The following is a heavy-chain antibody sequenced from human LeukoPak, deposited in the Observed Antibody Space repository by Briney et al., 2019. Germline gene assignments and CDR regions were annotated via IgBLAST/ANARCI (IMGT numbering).Heavy chain of an antibody. D-gene: IGHD6-19*01. CDR2: IKQDGSEK. CDR3: ARVAYSSGWYEGYFDY. V-gene: IGHV3-7*01. CDR1: GFTFGSYG. J-gene: IGHJ4*02. Sequence: PGGSLRLSCAASGFTFGSYGMSWVRQAPGKGLEWVANIKQDGSEKYYVDSVKGRFTISRDNAKNSLYLQMNSLRAEDTAVYYCARVAYSSGWYEGYFDYWGQGTLVTVSS.